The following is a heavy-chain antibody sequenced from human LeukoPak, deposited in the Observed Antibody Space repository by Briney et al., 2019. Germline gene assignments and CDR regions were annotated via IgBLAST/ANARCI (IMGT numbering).Heavy chain of an antibody. D-gene: IGHD6-25*01. CDR1: GYTFTGYY. CDR2: INPNSGGT. J-gene: IGHJ3*02. CDR3: ANRIAAISVDDSFDI. Sequence: ASVKVSCKASGYTFTGYYMHWVRQAPGQGLEWMGWINPNSGGTNYAQKFQGRVTMTRDTSISTAYMELSRLRSDDTAVYYCANRIAAISVDDSFDIWGQGTMVTVSS. V-gene: IGHV1-2*02.